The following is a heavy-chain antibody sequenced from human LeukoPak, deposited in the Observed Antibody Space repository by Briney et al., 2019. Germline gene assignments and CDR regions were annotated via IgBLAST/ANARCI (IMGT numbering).Heavy chain of an antibody. CDR1: GFTFNTYW. CDR2: INSDGSTT. D-gene: IGHD3-22*01. Sequence: TGGSLRLSCAASGFTFNTYWMYWVRQAPGKGLVWVSRINSDGSTTSYADSVKGRFTISRDNAKNTLYLQMNSLRVEDTAVYYCARAGDYYYDPKYYFDYWGQGTLVTVSS. V-gene: IGHV3-74*01. J-gene: IGHJ4*02. CDR3: ARAGDYYYDPKYYFDY.